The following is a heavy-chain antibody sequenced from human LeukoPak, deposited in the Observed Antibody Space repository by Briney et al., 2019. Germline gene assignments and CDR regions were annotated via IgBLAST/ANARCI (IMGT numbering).Heavy chain of an antibody. CDR3: TRSRELVAGFDY. V-gene: IGHV1-2*02. D-gene: IGHD2-8*02. CDR2: INPNGGVT. J-gene: IGHJ4*02. Sequence: ASVKVSCKTSGYTFTYYFMHWVRQAPGQGLEWMGWINPNGGVTNYAQNFQGRVTVTRDTSINTAYMELSRLRSDDTAVYFCTRSRELVAGFDYWGQGTLVTVSS. CDR1: GYTFTYYF.